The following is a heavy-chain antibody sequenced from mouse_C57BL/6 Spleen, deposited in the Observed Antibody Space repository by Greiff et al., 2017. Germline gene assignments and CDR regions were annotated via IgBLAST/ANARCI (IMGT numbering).Heavy chain of an antibody. CDR2: IDPEDGET. Sequence: VQLQQSGAELVKPGASVKLSCTASGFNFKDYYMHWVKQRPEQGLEWIGRIDPEDGETKYAQKFQGKATITADTSSNTAYLQLSSLTSEDTAVYYCAKGLNYYAMDYWGQGTSVTVSS. CDR1: GFNFKDYY. CDR3: AKGLNYYAMDY. D-gene: IGHD2-2*01. J-gene: IGHJ4*01. V-gene: IGHV14-2*01.